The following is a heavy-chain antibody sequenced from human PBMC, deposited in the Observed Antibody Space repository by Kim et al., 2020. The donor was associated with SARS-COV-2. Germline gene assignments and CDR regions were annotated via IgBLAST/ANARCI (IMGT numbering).Heavy chain of an antibody. J-gene: IGHJ5*02. V-gene: IGHV1-18*01. D-gene: IGHD6-6*01. CDR3: ARDSEYSSSYH. Sequence: TNYAQRLQGRVTVTTDTSTSTAYMELRSLGSDDTAVYYCARDSEYSSSYHWGQGTLVTVSS. CDR2: T.